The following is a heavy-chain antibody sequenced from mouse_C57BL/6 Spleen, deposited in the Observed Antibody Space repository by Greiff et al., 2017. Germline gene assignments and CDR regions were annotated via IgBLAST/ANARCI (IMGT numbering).Heavy chain of an antibody. Sequence: EVKLQESGPGLVKPSQSLSLTCSVTGYSITSGYYWNWIRQFPGNKLEWMGYISYDGSNNYNPSLKNRISITRDTSKNQFFLKLNSVTTEDTATYYCARATGDYWGQGTSVTVSS. CDR2: ISYDGSN. V-gene: IGHV3-6*01. CDR3: ARATGDY. D-gene: IGHD6-1*01. CDR1: GYSITSGYY. J-gene: IGHJ4*01.